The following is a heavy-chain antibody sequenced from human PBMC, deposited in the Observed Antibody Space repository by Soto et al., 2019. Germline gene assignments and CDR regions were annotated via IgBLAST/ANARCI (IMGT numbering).Heavy chain of an antibody. CDR3: ARDQAAGSYPYCFDY. Sequence: SETLSLTCTVSGGSVSSGSYYWSWIRQPPGKGLEWIGYIYYSGSTNYNPSLKSRVTISVDTSKNQFSLKLSSVTAADTAVYYCARDQAAGSYPYCFDYWGQGTLVTVSS. V-gene: IGHV4-61*01. J-gene: IGHJ4*02. CDR2: IYYSGST. CDR1: GGSVSSGSYY. D-gene: IGHD1-26*01.